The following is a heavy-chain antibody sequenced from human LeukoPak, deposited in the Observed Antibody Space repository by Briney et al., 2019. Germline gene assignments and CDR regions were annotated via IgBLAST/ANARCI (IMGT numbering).Heavy chain of an antibody. V-gene: IGHV1-2*02. CDR1: GYTFTDYY. D-gene: IGHD3-10*01. CDR3: ARDKLHYFDY. Sequence: ASVKVSCKASGYTFTDYYMHWVRQAPGQGLEWMGWINPKSGGTNYAQQFQGRVTMTRDTSISTAYMELSRLRSDDTAMYYCARDKLHYFDYWGQGTLVTVSS. CDR2: INPKSGGT. J-gene: IGHJ4*02.